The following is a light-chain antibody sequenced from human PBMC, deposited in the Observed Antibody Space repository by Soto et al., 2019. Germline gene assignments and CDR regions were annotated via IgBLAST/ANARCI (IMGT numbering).Light chain of an antibody. J-gene: IGKJ4*01. Sequence: EIVLTQSPATLSLSPGERATLSCRASQSVSSYLAWYQQKPGQAPRLLIYDASNRATGIPARFSGSGSGTAVTLTISSLEPDDFAVYYCQQRSDWPSTCGGGTKVQIK. CDR2: DAS. CDR1: QSVSSY. V-gene: IGKV3-11*01. CDR3: QQRSDWPST.